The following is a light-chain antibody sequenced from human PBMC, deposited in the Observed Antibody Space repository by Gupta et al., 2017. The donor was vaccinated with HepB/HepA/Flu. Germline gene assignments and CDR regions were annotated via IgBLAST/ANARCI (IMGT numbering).Light chain of an antibody. CDR2: EVT. CDR1: SNDIGRHSY. J-gene: IGLJ1*01. V-gene: IGLV2-14*01. Sequence: HSALTQPASVSGSPGQSITISCTVSSNDIGRHSYVSWYQQYPGGAPKLILSEVTNRPSGVSDRFSGSKSGNTASLTISALQPEDEADYYCSAHASVDFFGTGTHVTVL. CDR3: SAHASVDF.